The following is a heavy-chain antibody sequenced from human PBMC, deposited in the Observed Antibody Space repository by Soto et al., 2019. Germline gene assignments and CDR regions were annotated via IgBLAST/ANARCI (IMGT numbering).Heavy chain of an antibody. CDR3: ARGMGHNSGYFDY. CDR2: IWYDGSNK. D-gene: IGHD3-22*01. CDR1: GFTFSTYG. J-gene: IGHJ4*02. V-gene: IGHV3-33*01. Sequence: QVQLVESGGGVVQPGRSLRLSCAASGFTFSTYGMHWVRQAPGKGLEWVAVIWYDGSNKYYADSLKGRFTISRDNSKNTLYLQMSSLRAEDTAIYYCARGMGHNSGYFDYWGQGTLVTVSS.